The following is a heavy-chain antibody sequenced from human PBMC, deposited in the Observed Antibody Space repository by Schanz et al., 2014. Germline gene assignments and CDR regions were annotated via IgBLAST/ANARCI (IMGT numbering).Heavy chain of an antibody. Sequence: QVQLVQSWAEVKGPGASVKVSCKASGYSFTPFPIHWVRQAPGQRLEWMGWINAGTGNTEYSQKFQGRVTMTTDTSTSTAYMELRSLRSDDTAVYYCARLGTGMAVAGSVIDSYYYYMDVWGEGTTVTVSS. CDR1: GYSFTPFP. CDR3: ARLGTGMAVAGSVIDSYYYYMDV. V-gene: IGHV1-3*01. J-gene: IGHJ6*03. CDR2: INAGTGNT. D-gene: IGHD6-19*01.